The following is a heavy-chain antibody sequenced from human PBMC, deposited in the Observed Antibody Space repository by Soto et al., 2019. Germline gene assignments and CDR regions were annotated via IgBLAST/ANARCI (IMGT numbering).Heavy chain of an antibody. CDR2: MNPNSGNT. D-gene: IGHD2-2*01. V-gene: IGHV1-8*01. CDR3: ARGLGCSSTSCYQADNWFDP. Sequence: ASVKVSCKASGYTFTSYDIYWARQATGQGLEWMGWMNPNSGNTGYAQKFQGRVTMTRNTSISTAYMELSSLRSEDTAVYYCARGLGCSSTSCYQADNWFDPWGQGTLVTVSS. J-gene: IGHJ5*02. CDR1: GYTFTSYD.